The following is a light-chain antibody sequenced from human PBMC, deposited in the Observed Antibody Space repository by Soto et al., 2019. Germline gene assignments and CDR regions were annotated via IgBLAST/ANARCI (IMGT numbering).Light chain of an antibody. CDR3: QQFGRSPSMYT. CDR1: QSVSRF. Sequence: EIVMTQSPATLSVSPGERVTLSCRASQSVSRFLAWYQQRPGQAPRLLIYGASSRATGIPDRFSGSGSGTDFTLTISRLEPEDFAVYYCQQFGRSPSMYTFGQGTKLEIK. V-gene: IGKV3-20*01. J-gene: IGKJ2*01. CDR2: GAS.